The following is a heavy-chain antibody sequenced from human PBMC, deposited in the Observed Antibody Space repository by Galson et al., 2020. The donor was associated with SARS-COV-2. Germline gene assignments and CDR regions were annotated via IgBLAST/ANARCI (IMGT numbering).Heavy chain of an antibody. CDR1: GYTLTELS. Sequence: ASVKVSCKVSGYTLTELSMHWVRQAPGKGLEWMGGFDPEDGETIYAQKFQGRVTMTEDTSTDTAYMELSSLRSEDTAVYYCATATPITITGWFDPWGQGTLVTVSS. J-gene: IGHJ5*02. CDR3: ATATPITITGWFDP. V-gene: IGHV1-24*01. CDR2: FDPEDGET. D-gene: IGHD3-10*01.